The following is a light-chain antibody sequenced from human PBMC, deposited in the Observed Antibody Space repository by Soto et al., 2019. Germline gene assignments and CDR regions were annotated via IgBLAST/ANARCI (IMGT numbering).Light chain of an antibody. CDR2: AAS. V-gene: IGKV1-39*01. Sequence: DIQMTQSPSSLSASVGDRVTITCRASQSISSYLNWYQHKPGKAPKVLIYAASILPSGVPSRFSGGGSGTDFTLTINSLQPEDFATYYCQQSSNTPYTFGQGTKVDIK. CDR3: QQSSNTPYT. J-gene: IGKJ2*01. CDR1: QSISSY.